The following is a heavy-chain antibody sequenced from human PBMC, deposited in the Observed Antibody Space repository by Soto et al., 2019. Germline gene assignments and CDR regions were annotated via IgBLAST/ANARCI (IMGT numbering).Heavy chain of an antibody. D-gene: IGHD3-3*01. J-gene: IGHJ6*02. CDR2: INERGRP. Sequence: SETLSLTGAVYGESFSGYYWSWVRQPPGKGLEWIGEINERGRPNYNPSLKSRGTLAIETSNNQVSLRLNSVTAADTAVYYCARQMGNYEFWSGKPFSYYDAMAVWGQGTTGTVS. CDR1: GESFSGYY. CDR3: ARQMGNYEFWSGKPFSYYDAMAV. V-gene: IGHV4-34*01.